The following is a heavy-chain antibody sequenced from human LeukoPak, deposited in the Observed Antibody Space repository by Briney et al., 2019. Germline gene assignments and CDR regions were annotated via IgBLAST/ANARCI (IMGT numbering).Heavy chain of an antibody. J-gene: IGHJ4*02. V-gene: IGHV4-38-2*02. D-gene: IGHD5-18*01. CDR3: ARGGDSYGVFDY. CDR2: IYHSGST. CDR1: GYSISSGYY. Sequence: SETLSLTCTVSGYSISSGYYWGWIRQPPGKGLEWIGSIYHSGSTYYNPSLKSRVTISVDTSKNQFSLKLSSVTAADTAVYYCARGGDSYGVFDYWGQGTLVTVSS.